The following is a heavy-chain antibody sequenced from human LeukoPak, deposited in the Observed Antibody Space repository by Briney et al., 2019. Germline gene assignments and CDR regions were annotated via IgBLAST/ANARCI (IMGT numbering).Heavy chain of an antibody. CDR1: GFTFSSYW. J-gene: IGHJ3*02. CDR3: AKDTVTFGGVIVPGAFDI. CDR2: ISWNSGSI. D-gene: IGHD3-16*02. V-gene: IGHV3-9*03. Sequence: GGSLRLSCAASGFTFSSYWMHWVRQAPGKGLEWVSGISWNSGSIGYADSVKGRFTISRDNAKNSLYLQMNSLRAEDMALYYCAKDTVTFGGVIVPGAFDIWGQGTMVTVSS.